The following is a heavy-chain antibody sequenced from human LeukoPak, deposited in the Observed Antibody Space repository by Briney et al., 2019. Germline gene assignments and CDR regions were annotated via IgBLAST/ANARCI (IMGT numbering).Heavy chain of an antibody. Sequence: ASVKVSCKASGYTFTSYDINWVRQATGQGLEWMGWMNPNSGNTGYAQKFQGRVTLTRDTSISTVYMELSRLRFDDTAVYYCARLVSYWGQGTLVTVSS. D-gene: IGHD2-8*02. CDR3: ARLVSY. J-gene: IGHJ4*02. CDR2: MNPNSGNT. CDR1: GYTFTSYD. V-gene: IGHV1-8*01.